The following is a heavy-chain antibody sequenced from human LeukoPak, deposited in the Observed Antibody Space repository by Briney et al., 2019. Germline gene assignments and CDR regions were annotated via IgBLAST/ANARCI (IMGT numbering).Heavy chain of an antibody. CDR3: AREQWGRNYYYYGMDV. Sequence: ASVKVSCKASGYTFTGYYMHWVRQAPGQGLEWMGWINPNSGGTNYAQKFQGWVTMTRDTSISTAYMELSRLRSDDTAVYYCAREQWGRNYYYYGMDVWGQETTVTVSS. CDR1: GYTFTGYY. D-gene: IGHD6-19*01. V-gene: IGHV1-2*04. J-gene: IGHJ6*02. CDR2: INPNSGGT.